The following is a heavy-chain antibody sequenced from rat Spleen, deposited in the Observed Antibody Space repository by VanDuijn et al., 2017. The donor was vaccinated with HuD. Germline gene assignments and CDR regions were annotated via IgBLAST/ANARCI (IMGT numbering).Heavy chain of an antibody. Sequence: EVQLVESDGGLVQPGRSLKLSCVASGFTFSDYYMAWVRQAPTKGLEGVAIISFDGLGTYYRDSVKGRFTISRDNAKTTLYLQMDSLRSEDTATYYCARLWYFDFWGQGASVIVSS. CDR2: ISFDGLGT. D-gene: IGHD1-1*01. CDR3: ARLWYFDF. V-gene: IGHV5-29*01. J-gene: IGHJ4*01. CDR1: GFTFSDYY.